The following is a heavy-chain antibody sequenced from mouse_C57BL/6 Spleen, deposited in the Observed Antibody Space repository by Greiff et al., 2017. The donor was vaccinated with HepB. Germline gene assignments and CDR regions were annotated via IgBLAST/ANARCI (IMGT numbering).Heavy chain of an antibody. CDR2: INPNYGTT. Sequence: VQLQQSGPELVKPGASVKISCKASGYSFTDYNMNWVKQSNGKSLEWIGVINPNYGTTSYNQKFKGKATLTGDKSSSTAYMQLNSLTSEDSAVYYCALYTMITTVAMDYWGQGTSVTVSS. CDR3: ALYTMITTVAMDY. V-gene: IGHV1-39*01. CDR1: GYSFTDYN. J-gene: IGHJ4*01. D-gene: IGHD2-4*01.